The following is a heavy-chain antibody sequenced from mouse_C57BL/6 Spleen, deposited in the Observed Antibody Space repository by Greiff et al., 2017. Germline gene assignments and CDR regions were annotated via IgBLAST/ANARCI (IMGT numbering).Heavy chain of an antibody. J-gene: IGHJ3*01. CDR2: IGPSDSYT. CDR3: ARWTTEFAY. D-gene: IGHD1-1*01. CDR1: GYTFTSYW. V-gene: IGHV1-69*01. Sequence: VQLQQPGAELVMPGASVKLSCKASGYTFTSYWMHWVKQRPGQGLEWIGEIGPSDSYTNYNQKFKGKSTLTVDKSSNTASMQLSSLKSEDSAVYYCARWTTEFAYWGQGTLVTVSA.